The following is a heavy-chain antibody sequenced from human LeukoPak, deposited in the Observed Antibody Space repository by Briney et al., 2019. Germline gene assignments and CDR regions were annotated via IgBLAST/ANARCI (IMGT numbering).Heavy chain of an antibody. CDR3: ARGQQLPAFDI. Sequence: PSETLSLTCTVSGGSISSYYWSWIRQPPGKGLGWIGYIYYSGSTNYNPSLKSRVTISVDTSKNQFSLKLSSVTAADTAVYYCARGQQLPAFDIWGQGTMVTVSS. CDR1: GGSISSYY. CDR2: IYYSGST. J-gene: IGHJ3*02. V-gene: IGHV4-59*01. D-gene: IGHD6-13*01.